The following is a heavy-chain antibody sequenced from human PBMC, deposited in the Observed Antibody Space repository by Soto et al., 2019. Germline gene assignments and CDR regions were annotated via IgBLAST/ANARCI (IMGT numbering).Heavy chain of an antibody. CDR2: IYSGGST. CDR3: ARDREEDDYGGKGDAFDI. J-gene: IGHJ3*02. V-gene: IGHV3-66*01. CDR1: GFTVRSNY. D-gene: IGHD4-17*01. Sequence: LSLTCAASGFTVRSNYMSWVRQAPGKGLEWVSVIYSGGSTYYADSVKGRFTISRDNSKNTLYLQMNSLRAEDTAVYYCARDREEDDYGGKGDAFDIWGQGTMVTVSS.